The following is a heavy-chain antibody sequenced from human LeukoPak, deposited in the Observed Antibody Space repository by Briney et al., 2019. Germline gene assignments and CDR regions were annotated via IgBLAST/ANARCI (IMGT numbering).Heavy chain of an antibody. Sequence: PGGSLRLSCAASGFTFSDYYMSWIRQPPGKGLEWIGYIYYSGSTNYNPSLKSRVTISVDTSKNQFSLKLSSVTAADTAVYYCARDGLVGARDAFDIWGQGTMVTVSS. CDR1: GFTFSDYY. V-gene: IGHV4-59*01. CDR2: IYYSGST. J-gene: IGHJ3*02. D-gene: IGHD1-26*01. CDR3: ARDGLVGARDAFDI.